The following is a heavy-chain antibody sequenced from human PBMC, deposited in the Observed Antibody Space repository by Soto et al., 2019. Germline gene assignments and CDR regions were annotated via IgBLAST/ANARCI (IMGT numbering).Heavy chain of an antibody. Sequence: PSETLSLTCAVYGGSFSGYYWSWIRQPPGKGLEWIGEINHSGSTNYNPSLKSRVTISVDTSKNQFSLKLSSVTVADTAVYYCARTGYSSGWYKAAFDIWGQGTMVTVSS. D-gene: IGHD6-19*01. J-gene: IGHJ3*02. CDR2: INHSGST. CDR3: ARTGYSSGWYKAAFDI. CDR1: GGSFSGYY. V-gene: IGHV4-34*01.